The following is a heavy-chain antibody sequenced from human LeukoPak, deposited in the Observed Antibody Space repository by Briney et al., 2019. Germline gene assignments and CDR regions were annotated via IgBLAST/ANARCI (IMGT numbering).Heavy chain of an antibody. CDR3: ARVGRIQYFDC. CDR1: GFIVNSNY. J-gene: IGHJ4*02. CDR2: IYSGGST. Sequence: GGSLRLSCAVSGFIVNSNYMSWVRQAPGKGLEWVSIIYSGGSTYYADSVKGRFTTSRDNAKNSLYLQLTSLRAEDTAVYYCARVGRIQYFDCWGQGTLVTVSS. D-gene: IGHD5-18*01. V-gene: IGHV3-53*01.